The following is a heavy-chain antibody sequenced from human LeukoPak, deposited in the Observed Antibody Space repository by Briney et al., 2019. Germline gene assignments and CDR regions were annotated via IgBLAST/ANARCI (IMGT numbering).Heavy chain of an antibody. J-gene: IGHJ5*02. Sequence: PSETLSLTCTVSGGSISSYYWGWIRQPPGKGLEWIGSIYYSGSTYYNPSLKSRVTISVDTSKNQFSLKLSSVTAADTAVYYCARHDDFWSGNNWFDPWGQGTLVTVSS. CDR2: IYYSGST. V-gene: IGHV4-39*01. CDR1: GGSISSYY. CDR3: ARHDDFWSGNNWFDP. D-gene: IGHD3-3*01.